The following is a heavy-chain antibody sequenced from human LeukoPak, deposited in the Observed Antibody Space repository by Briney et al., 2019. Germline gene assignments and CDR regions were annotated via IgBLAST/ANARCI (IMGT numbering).Heavy chain of an antibody. CDR2: ISGSGGNT. D-gene: IGHD6-19*01. J-gene: IGHJ4*02. CDR1: GFTFSTYA. CDR3: AKDLGPPYTTGWWAFDY. Sequence: PGGSLRLSCAASGFTFSTYAMSWVRQAPGKGLEWVSGISGSGGNTNYVDSVKGRSTISRDNSKNTLYLQMNSLSAEDTAVYYCAKDLGPPYTTGWWAFDYWGQGTLVTVSS. V-gene: IGHV3-23*01.